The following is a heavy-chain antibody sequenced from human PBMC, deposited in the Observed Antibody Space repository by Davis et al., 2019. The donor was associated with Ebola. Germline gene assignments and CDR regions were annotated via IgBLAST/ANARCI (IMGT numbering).Heavy chain of an antibody. CDR1: ARSIKSFI. CDR2: IFHSTAP. V-gene: IGHV4-4*09. J-gene: IGHJ6*02. CDR3: VGKWTPYGLDV. D-gene: IGHD2-8*01. Sequence: MPSQTLSLTCRLSARSIKSFIWGWVRQAPGKRPQWMGYIFHSTAPTYNPSLGGRLTMSIDTSKSQFTLTLRSVNASDTAVYFCVGKWTPYGLDVWGQGTRVIVSS.